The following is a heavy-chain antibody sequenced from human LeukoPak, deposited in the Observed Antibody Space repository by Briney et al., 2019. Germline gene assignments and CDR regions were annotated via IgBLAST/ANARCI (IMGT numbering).Heavy chain of an antibody. V-gene: IGHV3-21*01. Sequence: GGSLRLSCAASGFTFSSYSMNWVRQAPGKGLEWVSSISSSSSYIYYADSVKGRFTISRDNAKNSLYLQMNSLRAEDTAVYYCARAPRGTVTHDYCGQGTLVTVSS. CDR1: GFTFSSYS. J-gene: IGHJ4*02. D-gene: IGHD4-17*01. CDR2: ISSSSSYI. CDR3: ARAPRGTVTHDY.